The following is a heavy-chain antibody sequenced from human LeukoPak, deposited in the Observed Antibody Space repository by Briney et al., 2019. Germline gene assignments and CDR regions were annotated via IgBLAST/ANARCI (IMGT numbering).Heavy chain of an antibody. CDR3: AKDGGGTGDTAMVIYYYYYMDV. CDR1: GSTFSSYA. V-gene: IGHV3-23*01. J-gene: IGHJ6*03. Sequence: GGSLRLSCAASGSTFSSYAMSWVRQAPGKGLEWVSAISGSGGSTYYADSVKGRFTISRDNSKNTLYLQMNSLRAEDTAVYYCAKDGGGTGDTAMVIYYYYYMDVWAKGPRSPSP. CDR2: ISGSGGST. D-gene: IGHD5-18*01.